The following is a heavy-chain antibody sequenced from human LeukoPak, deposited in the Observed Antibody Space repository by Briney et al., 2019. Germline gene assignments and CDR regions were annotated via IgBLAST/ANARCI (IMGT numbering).Heavy chain of an antibody. CDR3: AKGPLAFDI. CDR2: ISGSGGST. CDR1: GFTFSDYY. J-gene: IGHJ3*02. V-gene: IGHV3-23*01. Sequence: PGGSLRLSCAASGFTFSDYYMSWIRQAPGKGLEWVSAISGSGGSTYYADSVKGRFTISRDNSKNTLYLQMNSLRAEDTAVYYCAKGPLAFDIWGQGTMVTVSS.